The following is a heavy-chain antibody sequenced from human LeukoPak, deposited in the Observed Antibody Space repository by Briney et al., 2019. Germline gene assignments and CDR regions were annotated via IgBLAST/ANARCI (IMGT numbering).Heavy chain of an antibody. V-gene: IGHV1-18*01. D-gene: IGHD6-13*01. J-gene: IGHJ1*01. Sequence: ASVKVSCKAPGYTFTSYGISWVRQAPGQGLEWMGWISAYNGNTNYAQKLQGRVTMTTDTSTSTAYMELRSLRSDDTAAYYCVSTPGYSSSWYTYFQHWGQGTLVTVSS. CDR2: ISAYNGNT. CDR1: GYTFTSYG. CDR3: VSTPGYSSSWYTYFQH.